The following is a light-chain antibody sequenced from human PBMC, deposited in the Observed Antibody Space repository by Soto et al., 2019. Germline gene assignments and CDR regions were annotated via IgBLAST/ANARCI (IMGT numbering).Light chain of an antibody. V-gene: IGKV2D-29*01. CDR1: QSLLQSDGKTY. CDR3: MQTIQLPIT. CDR2: EVS. Sequence: DIVMTQTPLSLSVTPGQPASISCKSSQSLLQSDGKTYLFWLLQKPGHPPKLLIYEVSKRFSGVPDRFSGSGSGTEFTLKISRVEAEDVGVYYCMQTIQLPITFGQGTRLEIK. J-gene: IGKJ5*01.